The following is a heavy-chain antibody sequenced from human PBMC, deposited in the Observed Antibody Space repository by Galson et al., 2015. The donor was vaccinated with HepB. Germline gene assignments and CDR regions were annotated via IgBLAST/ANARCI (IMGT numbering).Heavy chain of an antibody. Sequence: PALVKPTQTLTLTCTFSGFSLNTRGAGVGWIRQPPGKALEWLALIYWNDDKRYSPSLKTRLTITKDTSKTQVVLTMTNMDPVDTATYYCARHGIAASLDFWGQGTLVTVSS. CDR2: IYWNDDK. J-gene: IGHJ4*02. CDR3: ARHGIAASLDF. V-gene: IGHV2-5*01. D-gene: IGHD6-13*01. CDR1: GFSLNTRGAG.